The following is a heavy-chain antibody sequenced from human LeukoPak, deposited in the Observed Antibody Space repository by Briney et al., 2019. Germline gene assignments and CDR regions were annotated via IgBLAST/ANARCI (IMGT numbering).Heavy chain of an antibody. V-gene: IGHV7-4-1*02. Sequence: ASVKVSCKASGYTFTGYGMNWVRQAPGQRLEWMGWININNGNSKSAPGFTGRFVFSLDTSVSTTYLQINSLKAEDTAIYYCARGGISAAGPNDYWGQGTLVTVSS. CDR3: ARGGISAAGPNDY. J-gene: IGHJ4*02. CDR1: GYTFTGYG. D-gene: IGHD6-13*01. CDR2: ININNGNS.